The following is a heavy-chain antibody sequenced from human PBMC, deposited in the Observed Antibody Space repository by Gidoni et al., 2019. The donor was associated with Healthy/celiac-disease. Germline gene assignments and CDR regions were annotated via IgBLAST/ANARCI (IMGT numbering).Heavy chain of an antibody. D-gene: IGHD2-8*01. CDR2: ISSSSSYI. V-gene: IGHV3-21*01. Sequence: EVQLVESGGGLVKPGGSLSLSCAASGFTFSSYRMNWVRQAPGEGLELVSSISSSSSYIYYADSVKGRCTIPRDNAKDSLYLQMNSLRAEDTAVYYCARGGSEWGDIWGQGTMVTVSS. J-gene: IGHJ3*02. CDR3: ARGGSEWGDI. CDR1: GFTFSSYR.